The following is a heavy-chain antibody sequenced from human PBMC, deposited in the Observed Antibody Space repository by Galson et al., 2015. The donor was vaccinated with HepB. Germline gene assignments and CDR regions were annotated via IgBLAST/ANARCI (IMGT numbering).Heavy chain of an antibody. V-gene: IGHV1-18*01. J-gene: IGHJ6*03. D-gene: IGHD2-15*01. CDR2: ISGYNGNP. CDR1: GYSFTTYG. Sequence: SVKVSCKASGYSFTTYGLNWVRQAPGQGLEWMGWISGYNGNPNYAQKFQGRVTMTTDTSTSTAYMELRSLRSDDAAVYYCGRVVYSQKYCRGGICPSAYYMDVWGKGTTVTVSS. CDR3: GRVVYSQKYCRGGICPSAYYMDV.